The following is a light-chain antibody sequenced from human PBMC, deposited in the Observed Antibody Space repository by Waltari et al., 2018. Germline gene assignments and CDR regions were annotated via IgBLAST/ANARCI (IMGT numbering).Light chain of an antibody. CDR1: SGNIATNY. J-gene: IGLJ2*01. Sequence: FMLTQPHSVSESPGQTVTISCTRSSGNIATNYVRWYQQRPGSAPTKVIYEDNQRPSGVPDRFSGSIDSSSNSASLIISGLKAEDEADYYCQSFDSSHVVFGGGTKLTVL. CDR2: EDN. V-gene: IGLV6-57*03. CDR3: QSFDSSHVV.